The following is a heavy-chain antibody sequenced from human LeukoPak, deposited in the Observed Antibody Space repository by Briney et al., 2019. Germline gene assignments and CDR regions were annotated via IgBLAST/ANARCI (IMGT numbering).Heavy chain of an antibody. V-gene: IGHV3-74*01. CDR1: GFTFSSSW. CDR2: INSDGSST. CDR3: ARAAVIAGGSAY. D-gene: IGHD6-13*01. J-gene: IGHJ4*02. Sequence: GGSLRLSCAASGFTFSSSWMHWVRQAPGKRLVWVSRINSDGSSTTYADSVKGRFTISRDNAKNTLYLQMNSLRAEDTAVYYCARAAVIAGGSAYWGQGTLVTVSS.